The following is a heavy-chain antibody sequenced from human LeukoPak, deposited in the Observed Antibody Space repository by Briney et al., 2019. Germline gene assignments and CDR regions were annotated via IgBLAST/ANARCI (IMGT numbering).Heavy chain of an antibody. Sequence: PGGSLRLSCAASGFTFDDYGMSWVRQAPGKGLEWVSGINWNGGSTGYADSVKGRFTISRDNAKNSLYLQMNSLRAKDTALYYCARYISDAHTFDYWGQGTLVTVSS. CDR1: GFTFDDYG. CDR3: ARYISDAHTFDY. D-gene: IGHD5-12*01. CDR2: INWNGGST. J-gene: IGHJ4*02. V-gene: IGHV3-20*04.